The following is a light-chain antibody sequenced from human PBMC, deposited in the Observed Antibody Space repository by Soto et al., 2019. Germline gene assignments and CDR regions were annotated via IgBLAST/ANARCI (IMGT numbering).Light chain of an antibody. CDR3: QQYDNLLPIT. V-gene: IGKV1-33*01. J-gene: IGKJ5*01. CDR2: DAS. CDR1: QDISNY. Sequence: DIQMTQSPSSLSASVGDRVTITCQASQDISNYLNWYQQKPGKAPKLLIYDASNLETRVTSRFSGSGSGTDFTFTISSLQPEDIATYYCQQYDNLLPITFGQGTRLEIK.